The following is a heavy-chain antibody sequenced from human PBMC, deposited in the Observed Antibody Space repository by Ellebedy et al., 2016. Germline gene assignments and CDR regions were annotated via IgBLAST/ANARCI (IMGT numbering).Heavy chain of an antibody. D-gene: IGHD3-10*01. Sequence: ASVKVSCKASGGTFSSYAISWVRQAPGQGLEWMGWISAYNGNTNYAQKLQGRVTMTTDTSTSTAYMELRSLRSDGTAVYYCARGMVRGVIIPYYYYMDVWGKGTTVTVSS. CDR2: ISAYNGNT. J-gene: IGHJ6*03. CDR1: GGTFSSYA. V-gene: IGHV1-18*01. CDR3: ARGMVRGVIIPYYYYMDV.